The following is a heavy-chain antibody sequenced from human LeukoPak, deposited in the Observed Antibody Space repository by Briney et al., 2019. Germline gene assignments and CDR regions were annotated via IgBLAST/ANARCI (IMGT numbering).Heavy chain of an antibody. Sequence: GASVKVSCKASGYSFTGYYMHWVRQAPGQGLEWMGWINPNSGGTNYAQKFQGRVTMTRDTSISTAYMELSRLRSDDTAVYYCARLSGWYGVYFDYWGQGTLVTVSS. J-gene: IGHJ4*02. V-gene: IGHV1-2*02. CDR1: GYSFTGYY. CDR3: ARLSGWYGVYFDY. CDR2: INPNSGGT. D-gene: IGHD6-19*01.